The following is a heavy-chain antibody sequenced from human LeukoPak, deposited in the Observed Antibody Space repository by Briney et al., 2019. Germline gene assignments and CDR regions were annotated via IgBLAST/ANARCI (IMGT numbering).Heavy chain of an antibody. Sequence: GGSLRLSCAASGFIFSNYGMHWVRQAPGKGLEWVAFIRYDGSNKYYVDSVKGRFTISRDNAKNTLSLQMNSLRAEDTAVYYCAKDVLYGSGTYNFDYWGQGTLVTVSS. D-gene: IGHD3-10*01. CDR1: GFIFSNYG. V-gene: IGHV3-30*02. CDR2: IRYDGSNK. CDR3: AKDVLYGSGTYNFDY. J-gene: IGHJ4*02.